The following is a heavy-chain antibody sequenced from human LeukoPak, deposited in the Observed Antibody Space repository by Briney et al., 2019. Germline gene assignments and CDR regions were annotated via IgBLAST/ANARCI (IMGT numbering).Heavy chain of an antibody. J-gene: IGHJ4*02. D-gene: IGHD6-19*01. CDR2: IYTSGST. V-gene: IGHV4-4*07. Sequence: SETLSLTCTVSGGSISSFYWSWIRQPAGKGLEWIGRIYTSGSTNYNPSLKSRVTISVDTSKNQFSLKLSSVTAADTAVYYCARGRVSRGFRYWGQGTLVTVSS. CDR1: GGSISSFY. CDR3: ARGRVSRGFRY.